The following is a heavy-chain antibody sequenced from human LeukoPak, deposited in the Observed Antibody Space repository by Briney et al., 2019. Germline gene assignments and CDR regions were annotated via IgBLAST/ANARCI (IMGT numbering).Heavy chain of an antibody. V-gene: IGHV3-9*01. D-gene: IGHD3-16*02. CDR2: ISWNSGTI. Sequence: GGSLRLSCTASGFIFDDYAMHWVRQTPVKGLEWVSGISWNSGTIAYGDSVKGRFIISRDNAKNSLYLQMNSLRAEDTAVYYCTRETTFGGVIAYFDYWGQGTLVTVSS. J-gene: IGHJ4*02. CDR1: GFIFDDYA. CDR3: TRETTFGGVIAYFDY.